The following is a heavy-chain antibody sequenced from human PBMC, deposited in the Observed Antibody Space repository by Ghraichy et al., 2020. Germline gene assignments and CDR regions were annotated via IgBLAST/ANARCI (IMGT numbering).Heavy chain of an antibody. J-gene: IGHJ4*02. CDR3: AKGRMEDDY. D-gene: IGHD2-8*01. V-gene: IGHV3-23*01. CDR2: ISGPGTRI. CDR1: GFTFSNSA. Sequence: GGSLRLSCAASGFTFSNSAMSWVRQAPGKGLEWVAAISGPGTRIYHADAVKGRFTISRDNSKNTLYLQMNSLRAEDTAVYYCAKGRMEDDYWGQGTLVTVSS.